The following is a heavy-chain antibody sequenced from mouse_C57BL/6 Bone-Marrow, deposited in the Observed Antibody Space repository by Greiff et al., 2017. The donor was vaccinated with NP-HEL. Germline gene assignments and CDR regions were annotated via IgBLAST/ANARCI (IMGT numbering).Heavy chain of an antibody. CDR1: GYSFTGYY. Sequence: VQLQQSGPELVKPGASVKISCKASGYSFTGYYMNWVKQSPEKSLEWIGEINPSTGGTTYNQKFKAKATLTVDKSSSTAYMQLKSLKSEDSAVYYCARNGSTPMDYWGQGTSVTVSS. D-gene: IGHD1-1*01. CDR3: ARNGSTPMDY. V-gene: IGHV1-42*01. CDR2: INPSTGGT. J-gene: IGHJ4*01.